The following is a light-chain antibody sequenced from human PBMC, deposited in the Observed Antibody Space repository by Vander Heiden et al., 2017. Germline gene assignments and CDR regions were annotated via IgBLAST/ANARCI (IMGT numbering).Light chain of an antibody. Sequence: QSALTQPPSASGSPGQSVTISCTGTSSDVGASIYVHWYQQHPGKAPKPMIYEVSKLPSGVPDRFSGSKSGNTASLTVSGLQAEDEADDYCSSYAGSNNVVFGGVTKLNVL. J-gene: IGLJ2*01. CDR2: EVS. V-gene: IGLV2-8*01. CDR1: SSDVGASIY. CDR3: SSYAGSNNVV.